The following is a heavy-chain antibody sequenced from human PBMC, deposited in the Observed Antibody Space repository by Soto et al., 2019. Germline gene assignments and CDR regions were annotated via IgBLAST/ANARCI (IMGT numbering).Heavy chain of an antibody. V-gene: IGHV3-33*05. Sequence: QVQLVESGGGVVQPGTSLRLSRVGSGFTFRSYVIHWVRKAPGKGLEWVALTSYDGSNNFYGDSVKGRFTISRHNSRNTVELQMDSLRFEDTALYYCARWGTTGGLDVWGQGTLVSVSS. CDR3: ARWGTTGGLDV. CDR2: TSYDGSNN. J-gene: IGHJ4*02. D-gene: IGHD3-16*01. CDR1: GFTFRSYV.